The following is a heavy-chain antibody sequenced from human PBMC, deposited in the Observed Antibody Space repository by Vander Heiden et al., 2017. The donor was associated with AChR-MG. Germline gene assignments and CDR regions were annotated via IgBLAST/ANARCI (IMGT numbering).Heavy chain of an antibody. CDR3: ASGYTYGYMVY. D-gene: IGHD5-18*01. J-gene: IGHJ4*02. CDR1: GFTVSSTY. CDR2: IYSGGNT. V-gene: IGHV3-53*02. Sequence: EVQLVETGGGLIQPGGSLRLSCAASGFTVSSTYMSWVRRAPGKGLEWVSSIYSGGNTFYADSVKGRFTISRDNSKNTLYLQINSLGAEDTAVYYCASGYTYGYMVYWGQGTLVTVSS.